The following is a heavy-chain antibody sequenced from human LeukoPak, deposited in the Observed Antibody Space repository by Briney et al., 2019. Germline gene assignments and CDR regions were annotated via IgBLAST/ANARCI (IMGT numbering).Heavy chain of an antibody. CDR2: IYYSGST. CDR1: GGSISSSSYY. CDR3: ARHPCRDGYDACDI. V-gene: IGHV4-39*01. J-gene: IGHJ3*02. Sequence: SETLSLTCTVSGGSISSSSYYWGWIRQPPGKGLEGIGSIYYSGSTYYNPSLKSRVTISVDTSKNQFSLKLSSVAAADTAVYYCARHPCRDGYDACDIWGQGTMVTVSS. D-gene: IGHD5-24*01.